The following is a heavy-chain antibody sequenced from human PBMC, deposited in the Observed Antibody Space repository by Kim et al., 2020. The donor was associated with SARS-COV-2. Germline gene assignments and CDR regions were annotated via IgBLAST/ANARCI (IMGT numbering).Heavy chain of an antibody. V-gene: IGHV3-15*01. Sequence: GGSLRLSCAASGFTFSNAWMSWVRQAPGKGLEWVGRIKSKTDGGTTDYAAPVKGRFTISRDDSKNTLYLQMNSLKTEDTAVYYCTTDGAGYSGYDFYWFDPWGQGTLVTVSS. CDR3: TTDGAGYSGYDFYWFDP. CDR1: GFTFSNAW. D-gene: IGHD5-12*01. CDR2: IKSKTDGGTT. J-gene: IGHJ5*02.